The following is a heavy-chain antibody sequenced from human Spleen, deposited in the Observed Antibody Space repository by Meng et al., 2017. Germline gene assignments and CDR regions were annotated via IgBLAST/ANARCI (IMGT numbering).Heavy chain of an antibody. V-gene: IGHV4-61*01. Sequence: VHLQESGPGLGRPSETLSPTCTVSGGSVSSGSYYWSWIRQPPGKGLEWIGYIYYSGSTNYNPSLKSRVTISVDTSKNQFSLKLSSVTAADTAVYYCARLTGRYYFDYWGQGTLVTVSS. D-gene: IGHD1-26*01. J-gene: IGHJ4*02. CDR1: GGSVSSGSYY. CDR2: IYYSGST. CDR3: ARLTGRYYFDY.